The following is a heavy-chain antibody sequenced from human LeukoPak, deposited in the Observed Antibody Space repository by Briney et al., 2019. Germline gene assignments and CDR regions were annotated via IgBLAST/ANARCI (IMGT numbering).Heavy chain of an antibody. Sequence: PGGSLRLSCAASGFTFNSYAMSWVRQAPGKGLEWVANIKQDGTEENYVDSVKGRFTISRDNAKNSLYLQMNSLRAEDTAVYYCAKTGGSGKYTLNFDYWGQGTLVTVSS. CDR2: IKQDGTEE. D-gene: IGHD3-10*01. V-gene: IGHV3-7*05. J-gene: IGHJ4*02. CDR3: AKTGGSGKYTLNFDY. CDR1: GFTFNSYA.